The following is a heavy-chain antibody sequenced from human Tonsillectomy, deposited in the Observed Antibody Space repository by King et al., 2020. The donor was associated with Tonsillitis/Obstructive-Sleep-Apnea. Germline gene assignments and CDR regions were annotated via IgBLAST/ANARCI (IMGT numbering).Heavy chain of an antibody. D-gene: IGHD2-8*01. CDR1: GDSISTYY. CDR3: ARDMVLEAGGDAFDI. V-gene: IGHV4-59*01. J-gene: IGHJ3*02. CDR2: IHYSGST. Sequence: QLQESGPGLVKPSETLSLTCTVSGDSISTYYWSWIRQPPGKGLEWIGYIHYSGSTNYNPSLNSRVTILVDTSKNQFSLKLSSVTAADTAVYYCARDMVLEAGGDAFDIWGRGTMVTVSS.